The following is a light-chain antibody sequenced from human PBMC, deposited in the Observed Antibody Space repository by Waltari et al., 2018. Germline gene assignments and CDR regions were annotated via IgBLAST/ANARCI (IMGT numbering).Light chain of an antibody. CDR1: SSDVGDYNS. V-gene: IGLV2-11*01. CDR3: CSYAGSFTVV. Sequence: QSALTQPRPVSGAPGQSVTSSCPGTSSDVGDYNSVSWYQQHPGEAPKLMISDVSERPSGVPARFSGSKSGNTASLTISGLQAEDEADYYCCSYAGSFTVVFGGGTKLTVL. J-gene: IGLJ2*01. CDR2: DVS.